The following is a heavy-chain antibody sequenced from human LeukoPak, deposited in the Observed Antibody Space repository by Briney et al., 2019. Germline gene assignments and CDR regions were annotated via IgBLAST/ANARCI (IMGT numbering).Heavy chain of an antibody. CDR3: GLSSGWYGEGRLFSSPSLAVSN. Sequence: PSETLSLTCTVSGGSISSSSYYWGWIRQPPGKGLEWIGSIYYSGSTYYNPSLKSRVTISVDTSKNQFSLKLSSVTAADTAVYYCGLSSGWYGEGRLFSSPSLAVSNWGQGTLVTVSS. CDR2: IYYSGST. D-gene: IGHD6-19*01. V-gene: IGHV4-39*01. CDR1: GGSISSSSYY. J-gene: IGHJ4*02.